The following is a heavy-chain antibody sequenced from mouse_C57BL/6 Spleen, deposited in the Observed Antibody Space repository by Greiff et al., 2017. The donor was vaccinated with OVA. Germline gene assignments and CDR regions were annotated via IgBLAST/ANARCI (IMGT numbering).Heavy chain of an antibody. V-gene: IGHV2-2*01. Sequence: VQLQQSGPGLVQPSQSLSITCTASGFSLTSYGVHWVRQSPGHGLEWLGVIWSGGSTDCKAALISKLSISKDNSKSQVFFKKNSLQADDTAVYCCASASWFAYRGHGALVTVSA. CDR1: GFSLTSYG. J-gene: IGHJ3*01. CDR3: ASASWFAY. CDR2: IWSGGST.